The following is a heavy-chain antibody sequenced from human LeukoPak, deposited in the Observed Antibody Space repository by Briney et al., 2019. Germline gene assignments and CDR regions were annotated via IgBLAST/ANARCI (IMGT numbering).Heavy chain of an antibody. CDR3: SRIYSSGRGNEALDI. CDR1: GFTLSSYL. Sequence: GGSLRLSCAASGFTLSSYLMTWVRQAPGRGLQWVSYITISGTTLHHAASLKGRFTISRANANDSLFLQMNSLRAEDTAGYYCSRIYSSGRGNEALDIWGQRTMVSVSS. V-gene: IGHV3-48*03. CDR2: ITISGTTL. J-gene: IGHJ3*02. D-gene: IGHD6-19*01.